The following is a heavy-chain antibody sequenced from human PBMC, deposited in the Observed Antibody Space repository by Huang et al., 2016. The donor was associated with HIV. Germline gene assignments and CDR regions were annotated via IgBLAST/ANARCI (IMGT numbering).Heavy chain of an antibody. Sequence: QLQLQESGPGLVKPSETLSVTCTVSGGSIRSDNYYWGWIRQPPGKGLEWIGSIYYSGSTAYNPSLTSRVTITVDPSKNQFSLTMRSVTAADTAVYYCARLPGGITMIRGLITDPYWGQGTLVTVSS. CDR1: GGSIRSDNYY. CDR2: IYYSGST. CDR3: ARLPGGITMIRGLITDPY. V-gene: IGHV4-39*01. J-gene: IGHJ4*02. D-gene: IGHD3-10*01.